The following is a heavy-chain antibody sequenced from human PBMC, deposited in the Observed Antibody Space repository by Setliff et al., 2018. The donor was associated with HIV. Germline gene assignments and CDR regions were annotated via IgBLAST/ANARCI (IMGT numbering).Heavy chain of an antibody. J-gene: IGHJ4*02. CDR3: ARGVRDNSGWSSYYFDY. D-gene: IGHD6-19*01. CDR1: GGSFSGYY. CDR2: VTHSGRT. V-gene: IGHV4-34*01. Sequence: TSETLSLTCAVHGGSFSGYYWSWIRQPPGKGLEWIGEVTHSGRTNYNPSLESRVTTSVDTSKKQFSLRLTSVTAADTAVYYCARGVRDNSGWSSYYFDYWGQGTLVTVSS.